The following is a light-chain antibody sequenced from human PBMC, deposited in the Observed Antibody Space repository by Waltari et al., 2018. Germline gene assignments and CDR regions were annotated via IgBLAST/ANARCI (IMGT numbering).Light chain of an antibody. Sequence: ETVMTQSPATLSLSPWHRATLSCRASQTVSSYLAWYQQKPGEAPRLLIYGASTRATGIPARFSGSGSGTEFTLTISSLQSEDFAVYYCQQYNNWPPTTFGQGTRLEIK. CDR2: GAS. CDR1: QTVSSY. J-gene: IGKJ5*01. CDR3: QQYNNWPPTT. V-gene: IGKV3-15*01.